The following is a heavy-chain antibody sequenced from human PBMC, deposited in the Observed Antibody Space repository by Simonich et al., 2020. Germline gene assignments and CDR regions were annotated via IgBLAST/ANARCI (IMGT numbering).Heavy chain of an antibody. V-gene: IGHV3-21*01. D-gene: IGHD3-16*01. J-gene: IGHJ3*02. Sequence: EVQLVESGGGLFKPGGSLSLSCAASGFTFSSFSMNWVRQAPGKGREWGASSRRSSSNKYDADSGKGRFTIARDNAKNSLYLQMNSLRAEDTAVDYCAREQARGGAFDIWGQGTMVTVSS. CDR3: AREQARGGAFDI. CDR1: GFTFSSFS. CDR2: SRRSSSNK.